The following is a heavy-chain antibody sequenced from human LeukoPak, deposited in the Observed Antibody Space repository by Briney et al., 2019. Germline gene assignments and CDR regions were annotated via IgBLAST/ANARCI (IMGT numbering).Heavy chain of an antibody. V-gene: IGHV4-59*01. Sequence: SETLSFTCTVSGGSISTYYWSWIRQPPGEGLEWIGYIYYSENTNYNPSLKSRVTISVDTSKNQFSLKLSSVTAADTAVYYCARGGAVAAAGNFDSWGQGTLVTVSS. J-gene: IGHJ4*02. CDR3: ARGGAVAAAGNFDS. CDR1: GGSISTYY. CDR2: IYYSENT. D-gene: IGHD6-13*01.